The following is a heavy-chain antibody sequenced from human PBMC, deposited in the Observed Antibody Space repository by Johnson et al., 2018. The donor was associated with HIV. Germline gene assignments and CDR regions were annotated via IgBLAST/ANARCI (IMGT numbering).Heavy chain of an antibody. CDR1: GFTFSGSA. J-gene: IGHJ3*02. D-gene: IGHD3-10*01. V-gene: IGHV3-30-3*01. Sequence: VQLVESGGGLVQPGGSLELSCAASGFTFSGSAMHWVRQAPGKGLEWVALVSYDGSNRYYADSVKGRVTISRDNSKNILYLEMNSLRAEDTAFYYCARGYYGSGSRVFDIWGQGTRVTVSS. CDR2: VSYDGSNR. CDR3: ARGYYGSGSRVFDI.